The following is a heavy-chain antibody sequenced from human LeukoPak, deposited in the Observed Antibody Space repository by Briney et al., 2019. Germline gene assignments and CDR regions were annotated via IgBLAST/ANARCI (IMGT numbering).Heavy chain of an antibody. CDR1: GGSFSGYY. D-gene: IGHD1-26*01. V-gene: IGHV4-34*01. J-gene: IGHJ3*02. Sequence: SETLSLTCAVYGGSFSGYYWSWIRQPPGKGLEWIGEINHSGSTNYNPSLKSRVTISVDTSKNQFSLKLSSVTAADTAVYYCAGHQWVPAFDIWGQGTMVTVSS. CDR2: INHSGST. CDR3: AGHQWVPAFDI.